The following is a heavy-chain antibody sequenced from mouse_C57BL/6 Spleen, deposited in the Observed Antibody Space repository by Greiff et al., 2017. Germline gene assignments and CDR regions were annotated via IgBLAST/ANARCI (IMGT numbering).Heavy chain of an antibody. Sequence: VQLQQSGPGLVQPSQSLSITCTVSGFSLTSYGVHWVRQSPGKGLEWLGVIWSGGSTDYNAAFISRLSISKDNSKSHVFFKMNRLQADDTAIYYCARSPLDYYGSSYAYAMDYWGQGTSVTVSS. V-gene: IGHV2-2*01. CDR1: GFSLTSYG. CDR3: ARSPLDYYGSSYAYAMDY. CDR2: IWSGGST. J-gene: IGHJ4*01. D-gene: IGHD1-1*01.